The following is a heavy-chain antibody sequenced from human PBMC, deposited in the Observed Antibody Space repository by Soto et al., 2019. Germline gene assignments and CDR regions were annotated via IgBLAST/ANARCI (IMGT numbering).Heavy chain of an antibody. CDR2: IWYDGSNK. Sequence: GGSLRLSCAASGFTFSSYGMHWVRQAPGKGLEWVAVIWYDGSNKYYADSVKGRFTISRDNSKNTLYLQMNSLRAEDTAVYYCARAVGQLAHNWFDPWGQGTLVTVSS. D-gene: IGHD6-6*01. J-gene: IGHJ5*02. CDR3: ARAVGQLAHNWFDP. CDR1: GFTFSSYG. V-gene: IGHV3-33*01.